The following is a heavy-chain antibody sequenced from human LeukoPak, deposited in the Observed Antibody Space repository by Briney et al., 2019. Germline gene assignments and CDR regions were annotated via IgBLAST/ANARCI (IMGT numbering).Heavy chain of an antibody. V-gene: IGHV1-24*01. CDR1: GYTLAELS. CDR3: ATKPRYCSSTSCYLKGGDY. Sequence: ASVKVSCKVSGYTLAELSMHWVRQAPGKGLEWMGGFDPEDGETIYAQKFQGRVTMTEDTSTDTAYMELSSLRSEDTAVYYCATKPRYCSSTSCYLKGGDYWGQGTLVTVSS. D-gene: IGHD2-2*01. J-gene: IGHJ4*02. CDR2: FDPEDGET.